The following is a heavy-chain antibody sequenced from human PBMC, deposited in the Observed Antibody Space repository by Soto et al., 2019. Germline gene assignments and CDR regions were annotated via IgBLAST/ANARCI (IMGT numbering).Heavy chain of an antibody. V-gene: IGHV4-59*01. CDR3: AREARRYSDGYFDY. CDR2: IYYSGST. Sequence: SETLSLTCTVSGGSISSYYWSWIRQPPGKGLEWIGYIYYSGSTNYNPSLKSRVTISVDTSKNQFSLKLSSVTAADTAVYYCAREARRYSDGYFDYWGQGTLVTVSS. J-gene: IGHJ4*02. D-gene: IGHD5-18*01. CDR1: GGSISSYY.